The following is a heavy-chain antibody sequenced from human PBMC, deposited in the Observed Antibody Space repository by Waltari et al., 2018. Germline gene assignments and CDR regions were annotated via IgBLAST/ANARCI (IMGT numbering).Heavy chain of an antibody. CDR3: ARAREPAPRFLEWLFGAFDI. CDR1: GGSISSYY. J-gene: IGHJ3*02. CDR2: IYYSGST. V-gene: IGHV4-59*01. Sequence: QVQLQESGPGLVKPSETLSLTCTVSGGSISSYYWSWIRQPPGKGREWIGYIYYSGSTNYNPSLKSRVTISVDTSKNQFSLKLSSVTAADTAVYYCARAREPAPRFLEWLFGAFDIWGQGTMVTVSS. D-gene: IGHD3-3*01.